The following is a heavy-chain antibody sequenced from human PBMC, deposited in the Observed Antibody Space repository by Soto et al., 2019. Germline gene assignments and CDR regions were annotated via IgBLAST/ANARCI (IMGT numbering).Heavy chain of an antibody. V-gene: IGHV4-39*01. J-gene: IGHJ3*02. Sequence: SETLSLTCTVSGCSISSTSYYWDWIRQPPGKGLEWIGSIYSSGTTYYNPSRKSRVTISVDTSKNQFSLQLRSVTAADTAVYYCARGRGDGYNHDALDIWGQGTMVTVSS. D-gene: IGHD5-12*01. CDR1: GCSISSTSYY. CDR2: IYSSGTT. CDR3: ARGRGDGYNHDALDI.